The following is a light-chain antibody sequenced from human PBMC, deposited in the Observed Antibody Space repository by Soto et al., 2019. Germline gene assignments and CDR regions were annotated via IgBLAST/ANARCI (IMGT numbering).Light chain of an antibody. CDR1: SFNIGANYD. CDR2: ANS. CDR3: QSYDARLSAYV. V-gene: IGLV1-40*01. Sequence: QSALTQPPSVSGAPGQGVTISCTGSSFNIGANYDVHWYQHLPGTGPKLLIYANSFRPSGVPDRVSASKSGSSASLAITGLQAEDEADYYCQSYDARLSAYVLGTGTKLTVL. J-gene: IGLJ1*01.